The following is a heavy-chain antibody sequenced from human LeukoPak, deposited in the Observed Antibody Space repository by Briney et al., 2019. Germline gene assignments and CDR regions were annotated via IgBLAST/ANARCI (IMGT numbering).Heavy chain of an antibody. Sequence: QPGRSLRLSCAASGFTFSTYAIHWVRQAPGKGLEWVALISYDGSNKYFADSVRGRFTISRDNSKNTLYLQMNSLRAEDTAVYYCARVRPGRYFDYWGQGTLVTVSS. V-gene: IGHV3-30-3*01. J-gene: IGHJ4*02. CDR2: ISYDGSNK. CDR1: GFTFSTYA. D-gene: IGHD1-26*01. CDR3: ARVRPGRYFDY.